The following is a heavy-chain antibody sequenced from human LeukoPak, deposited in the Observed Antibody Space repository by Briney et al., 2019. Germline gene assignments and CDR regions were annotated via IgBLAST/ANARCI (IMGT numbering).Heavy chain of an antibody. J-gene: IGHJ3*02. V-gene: IGHV4-38-2*02. CDR2: VFHSGNT. CDR3: ARKLFYCSGGSCYSAHPRQLGAFDI. CDR1: GYSISSTYY. D-gene: IGHD2-15*01. Sequence: SETLSLTCTVSGYSISSTYYWGWIRQPPGKGLEWVGSVFHSGNTYYNPSLKSRLTISVDTSKNQFSLKLSSVTAADMAVYYCARKLFYCSGGSCYSAHPRQLGAFDIWGQGTMVTVSS.